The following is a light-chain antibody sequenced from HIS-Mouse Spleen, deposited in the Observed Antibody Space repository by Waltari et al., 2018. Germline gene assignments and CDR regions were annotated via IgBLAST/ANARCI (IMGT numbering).Light chain of an antibody. CDR2: EVS. J-gene: IGLJ3*02. V-gene: IGLV2-14*01. CDR3: SSYTSSSTWV. Sequence: QSALTQPASVSGSPGQAITISCTRTSSDVGGYNYVARYQQHPGKAPKLMIYEVSDRPSGVSNRFSGSKSGNTAYLTISGLQAEDEADYYCSSYTSSSTWVFGGGTKLTVL. CDR1: SSDVGGYNY.